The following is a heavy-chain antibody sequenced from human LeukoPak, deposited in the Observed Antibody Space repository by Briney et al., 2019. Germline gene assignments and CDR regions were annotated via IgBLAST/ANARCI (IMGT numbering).Heavy chain of an antibody. CDR1: GGTFSSYA. CDR3: ARITAPNYYDSSGYAGLDY. D-gene: IGHD3-22*01. V-gene: IGHV1-69*13. Sequence: SVKVSCKASGGTFSSYAISWVRQAPGQGLEWMGGIIPIFGTANYAQKFQGRVTITADESTSTAYMELSSLRSEDTAVYYCARITAPNYYDSSGYAGLDYWGQGTLVTVSS. CDR2: IIPIFGTA. J-gene: IGHJ4*02.